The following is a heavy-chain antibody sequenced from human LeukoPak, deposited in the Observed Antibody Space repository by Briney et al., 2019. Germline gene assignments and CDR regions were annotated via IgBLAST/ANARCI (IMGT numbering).Heavy chain of an antibody. Sequence: SETLSLTCTVSGASFSSSTYYWGWIRQPPGKGLEWIGSIYYSGSTYYNPSLKSRVTMPVDTSKNQFSLKLSSVTAADTAVYYCARHAGGISATGTRPFDYWGQGTLVTVSS. CDR1: GASFSSSTYY. CDR3: ARHAGGISATGTRPFDY. D-gene: IGHD6-13*01. V-gene: IGHV4-39*01. J-gene: IGHJ4*02. CDR2: IYYSGST.